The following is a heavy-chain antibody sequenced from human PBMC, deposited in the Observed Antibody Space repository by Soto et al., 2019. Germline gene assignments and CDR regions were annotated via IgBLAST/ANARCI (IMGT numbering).Heavy chain of an antibody. V-gene: IGHV3-23*01. CDR1: GFTFSSYA. CDR2: ISGSGGST. D-gene: IGHD3-9*01. CDR3: AKHSSYDILTGYGPAFDP. J-gene: IGHJ5*02. Sequence: PGGSLRLSCAASGFTFSSYAMSWVRQAPGKGLEWVSAISGSGGSTYYADSVKGRFTISRDNSKNTLYLQMNSLRAEDTAVYYCAKHSSYDILTGYGPAFDPWGQGTLVTVSS.